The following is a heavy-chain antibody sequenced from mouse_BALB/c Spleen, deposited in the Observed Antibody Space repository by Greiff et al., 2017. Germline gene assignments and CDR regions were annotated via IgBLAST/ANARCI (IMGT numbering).Heavy chain of an antibody. CDR1: GFNIKDTY. V-gene: IGHV14-3*02. D-gene: IGHD2-3*01. CDR3: ARLMGASGYYAMDY. Sequence: EVQRVESGAELVKPGASVKLSCTASGFNIKDTYMHWVKQRPEQGLEWIGRIDPANGNTKYDPKFQGKATITADTSSNTAYLQLSSLTSEDTAVYYCARLMGASGYYAMDYWGQGTSVTVSS. CDR2: IDPANGNT. J-gene: IGHJ4*01.